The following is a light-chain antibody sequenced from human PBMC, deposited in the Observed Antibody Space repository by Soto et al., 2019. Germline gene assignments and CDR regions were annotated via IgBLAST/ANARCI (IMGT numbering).Light chain of an antibody. CDR2: DAS. CDR3: QQYNNWPLT. V-gene: IGKV3-15*01. Sequence: EIELTQSPGTLSLSPGERATLSCRASQTVSGSQLAWYQQRPGQPPRLLIYDASTRATDIPARFSGSGSGTEFTLTISSLQSEDFALYYCQQYNNWPLTFGGGTKVDIK. CDR1: QTVSGSQ. J-gene: IGKJ4*01.